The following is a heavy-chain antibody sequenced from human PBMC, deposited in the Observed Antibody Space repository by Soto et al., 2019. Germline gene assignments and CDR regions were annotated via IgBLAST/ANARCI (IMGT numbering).Heavy chain of an antibody. V-gene: IGHV3-23*01. Sequence: EVQLLESGGGLVQPGGSLRLSCAASGFTFNNYAMTWVRQAPGKGLEWVSAISGSGDTAYYADSVRGRFTISRDNSKNTLYLQVISLRTEDTAVYYCTKRVVVAATTGGNGNSFDHWGQGKPVTVSS. D-gene: IGHD2-15*01. CDR2: ISGSGDTA. CDR1: GFTFNNYA. J-gene: IGHJ4*02. CDR3: TKRVVVAATTGGNGNSFDH.